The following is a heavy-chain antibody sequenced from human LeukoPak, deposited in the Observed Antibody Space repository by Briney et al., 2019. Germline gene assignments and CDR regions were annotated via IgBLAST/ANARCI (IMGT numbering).Heavy chain of an antibody. Sequence: SETLSLTCTVSGGSISSGSYYWSWIRQPAGKGLEWIGRIYTSGSTNYNPSLKSRVTISVDRSKNQFSLKLSSVTAADTAVYYCAITGESFDYWVQGTLVT. CDR1: GGSISSGSYY. CDR2: IYTSGST. V-gene: IGHV4-61*02. D-gene: IGHD3-16*01. J-gene: IGHJ4*02. CDR3: AITGESFDY.